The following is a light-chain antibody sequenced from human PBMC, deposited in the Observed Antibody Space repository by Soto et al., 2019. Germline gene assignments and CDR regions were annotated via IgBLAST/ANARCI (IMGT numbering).Light chain of an antibody. CDR1: QSISTR. J-gene: IGKJ1*01. CDR2: DAS. V-gene: IGKV1-5*01. Sequence: DIQMTQSPSTVSASVGDTVTITCRASQSISTRLAWYQQKAETAPKVLIYDASRLESGLPSRFSGSESWTEFTLTISRLQPDDFASYYCQQYDSYSWTFGQGTKVDIK. CDR3: QQYDSYSWT.